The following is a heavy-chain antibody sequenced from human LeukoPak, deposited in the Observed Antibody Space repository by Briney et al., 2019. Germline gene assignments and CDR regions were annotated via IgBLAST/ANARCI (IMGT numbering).Heavy chain of an antibody. CDR3: ARSPPRYCSGGSCYLTYYYYGMDV. Sequence: PGRSLRLSCAASGFTFSSYGMHWVRQAPGKGLEWVAVIWYDGSNKYYADSVKGRFTISRDNSKNTLYLQMNSLRAKDTAVYYCARSPPRYCSGGSCYLTYYYYGMDVWGQGTTVTVSS. D-gene: IGHD2-15*01. V-gene: IGHV3-33*01. CDR1: GFTFSSYG. CDR2: IWYDGSNK. J-gene: IGHJ6*02.